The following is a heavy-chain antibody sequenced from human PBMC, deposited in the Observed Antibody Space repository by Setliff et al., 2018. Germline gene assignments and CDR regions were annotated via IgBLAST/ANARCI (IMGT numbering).Heavy chain of an antibody. D-gene: IGHD6-6*01. J-gene: IGHJ4*02. CDR2: INHSGTT. V-gene: IGHV4-34*01. Sequence: KASETLSLTCAAYGGTFSDYYWTWIRQPPGKGPEWIGEINHSGTTNYHPSLRSRVTISVDTSKNQFSLKVTSVTAADTSVYFCARGRNVAARLLDSWGQGTLGTVS. CDR3: ARGRNVAARLLDS. CDR1: GGTFSDYY.